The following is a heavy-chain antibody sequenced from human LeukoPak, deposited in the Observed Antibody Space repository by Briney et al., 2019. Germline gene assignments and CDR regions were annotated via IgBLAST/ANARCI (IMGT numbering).Heavy chain of an antibody. Sequence: SETLSLTCTVSGGSVSSGSYYWNWIRQPPGKGVEWIGNIYNSGSTDYNPSLKSRVTDYNPSLKSRVTISVDTSKNQISLKLSSVTAADTAVYYCARDKGPYWYFDLWGRGTLVTVSS. J-gene: IGHJ2*01. CDR1: GGSVSSGSYY. CDR2: IYNSGST. CDR3: ARDKGPYWYFDL. V-gene: IGHV4-61*01.